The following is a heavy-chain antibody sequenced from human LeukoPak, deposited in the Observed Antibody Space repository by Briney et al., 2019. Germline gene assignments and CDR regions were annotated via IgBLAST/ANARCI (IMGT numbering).Heavy chain of an antibody. Sequence: PGGSLRLSCSASGFIFNKYAMHWVRQAPGKGLEFVSTISINGDNTYYADSVKGRFTIFRDNSKNTLYLQMRSLRVEDTAVYYCVKDHEYSYDYWGRGTLATVSS. CDR2: ISINGDNT. V-gene: IGHV3-64D*06. D-gene: IGHD4-11*01. J-gene: IGHJ4*02. CDR1: GFIFNKYA. CDR3: VKDHEYSYDY.